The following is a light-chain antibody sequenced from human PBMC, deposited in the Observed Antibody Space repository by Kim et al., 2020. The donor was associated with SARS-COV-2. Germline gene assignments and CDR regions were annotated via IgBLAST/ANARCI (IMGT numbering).Light chain of an antibody. CDR2: GKN. J-gene: IGLJ2*01. CDR3: NSRDSSGNHLV. V-gene: IGLV3-19*01. CDR1: SLRSYY. Sequence: ALGQTGRITCQGDSLRSYYASWYQQKPGQGPVLVIYGKNNRPSGIPDRFSGSSSGNTASLTITGAQAEDEADYYCNSRDSSGNHLVFGGGTQLTVL.